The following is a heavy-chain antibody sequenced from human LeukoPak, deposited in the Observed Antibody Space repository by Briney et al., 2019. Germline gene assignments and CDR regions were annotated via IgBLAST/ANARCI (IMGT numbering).Heavy chain of an antibody. V-gene: IGHV3-11*06. D-gene: IGHD6-13*01. Sequence: GGSLRLSCAAPGFTFSDYYMSWIRQAPGKGLEWVSSISSSSSYIYYADSVKGRFTISRDNSKNTLYLQMNSLRAEDTAVYYCARVWEAAGDAFDIWGQGTMVTVSS. CDR3: ARVWEAAGDAFDI. J-gene: IGHJ3*02. CDR2: ISSSSSYI. CDR1: GFTFSDYY.